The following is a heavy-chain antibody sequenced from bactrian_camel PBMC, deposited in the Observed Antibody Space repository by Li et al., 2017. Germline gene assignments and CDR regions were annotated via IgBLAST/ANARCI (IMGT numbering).Heavy chain of an antibody. CDR3: AADRGTIGDCGDQSQYTY. J-gene: IGHJ4*01. D-gene: IGHD1*01. CDR2: ISAGDAI. V-gene: IGHV3S53*01. CDR1: GYTSLKW. Sequence: QVESGGGSVQAGGSLRLSCVASGYTSLKWISWFRQSPGKEREGVAGISAGDAIYYADSAKGRFTISRERAKNTVYLQMNSLKPEDTAMYYCAADRGTIGDCGDQSQYTYWGRGTQV.